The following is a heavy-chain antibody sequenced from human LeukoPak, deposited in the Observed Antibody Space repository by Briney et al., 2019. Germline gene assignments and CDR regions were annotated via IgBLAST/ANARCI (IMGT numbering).Heavy chain of an antibody. J-gene: IGHJ5*02. Sequence: ASVKVSCKASGGTFSSYAISWVRQAPGQGLEWMGGIIPIFGTANYAQKFQGRVTITADESTSTAYMELSSLRSEDTAVYYCARDTHCSSTSCYLNRFDPWGQGTLVTVSS. V-gene: IGHV1-69*13. D-gene: IGHD2-2*01. CDR1: GGTFSSYA. CDR2: IIPIFGTA. CDR3: ARDTHCSSTSCYLNRFDP.